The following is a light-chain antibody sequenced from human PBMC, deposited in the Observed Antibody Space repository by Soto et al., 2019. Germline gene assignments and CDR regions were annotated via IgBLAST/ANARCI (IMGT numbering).Light chain of an antibody. CDR1: QGIKKW. V-gene: IGKV1-12*01. CDR3: QQAASFPIT. CDR2: TGS. Sequence: DIQMTQSPSYVSSSVGDRATITCRPSQGIKKWLAWYQQKQGKAPNLXIYTGSSLQSGVPSRFSGSGSGTDCTLTINSLQPEDFATYYCQQAASFPITFGQGTRLENK. J-gene: IGKJ5*01.